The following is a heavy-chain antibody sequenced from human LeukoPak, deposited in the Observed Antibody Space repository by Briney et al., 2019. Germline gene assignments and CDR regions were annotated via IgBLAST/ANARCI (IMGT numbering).Heavy chain of an antibody. V-gene: IGHV1-18*01. CDR1: GYTFTSYG. D-gene: IGHD5-18*01. J-gene: IGHJ4*02. Sequence: ASVKVSCKASGYTFTSYGISWVRQAPGQGLEWMGWISAYNGNTNYAQKLQGRVTMTTDTSTSTAYMELRSLRSDDTAVYYCAREASHPYSYGPQALDYWGQGTLVTVSS. CDR3: AREASHPYSYGPQALDY. CDR2: ISAYNGNT.